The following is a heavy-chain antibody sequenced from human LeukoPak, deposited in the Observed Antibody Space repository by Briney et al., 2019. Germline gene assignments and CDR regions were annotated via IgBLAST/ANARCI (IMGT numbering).Heavy chain of an antibody. CDR3: ARVSKAYCGGDCYPGGH. J-gene: IGHJ4*02. CDR1: GFTFSSYS. CDR2: ISYGSSTI. V-gene: IGHV3-48*04. Sequence: GGSLRLSCAASGFTFSSYSMNWVRQAPGKGREWVAYISYGSSTIYYADSVKGRFTISRDDAENSLYLQMNRLRAEDTAVYYCARVSKAYCGGDCYPGGHWGQRTLVTVSS. D-gene: IGHD2-21*02.